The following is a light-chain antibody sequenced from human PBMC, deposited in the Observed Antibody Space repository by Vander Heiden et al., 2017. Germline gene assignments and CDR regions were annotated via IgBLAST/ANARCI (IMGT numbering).Light chain of an antibody. CDR1: GPNIGNNI. Sequence: SVLTPPPSASATPGPRVTIPCSGLGPNIGNNIVNWYQQLPGTAPKLLIYSNDERPSGVPDRFSGSKSGTSASLAISGLQSEDEALYYCTSWDDSLTGWLFGGGTMLTVL. CDR2: SND. CDR3: TSWDDSLTGWL. V-gene: IGLV1-44*01. J-gene: IGLJ3*02.